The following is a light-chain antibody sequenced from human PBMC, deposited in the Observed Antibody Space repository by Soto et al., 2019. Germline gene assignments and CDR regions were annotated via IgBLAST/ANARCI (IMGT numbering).Light chain of an antibody. CDR2: AAS. Sequence: EIVLTQSPGTLSLSPGERATLSCRASQSVSSYLGWYQQKPGQAPRLLIYAASNRATGIPARFSGSGSGTDFTRTISSLEPEDFAVYSCQQRSNWPYTFGQGTKLEI. J-gene: IGKJ2*01. CDR1: QSVSSY. CDR3: QQRSNWPYT. V-gene: IGKV3-11*01.